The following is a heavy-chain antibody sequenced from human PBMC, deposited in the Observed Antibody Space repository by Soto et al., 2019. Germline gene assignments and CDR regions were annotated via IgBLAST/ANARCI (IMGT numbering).Heavy chain of an antibody. D-gene: IGHD6-13*01. CDR3: ARPGIAAAGLDAFDI. V-gene: IGHV4-34*01. CDR2: VNHSGST. J-gene: IGHJ3*02. CDR1: GGSFSGYY. Sequence: PSETLSLTCAVYGGSFSGYYWSWIRQPPGKGLGWIGEVNHSGSTNYNPSLKSRVTISVDTSKNQFSLKLSSVTAADTAVYYCARPGIAAAGLDAFDIWGQGTMVTVSS.